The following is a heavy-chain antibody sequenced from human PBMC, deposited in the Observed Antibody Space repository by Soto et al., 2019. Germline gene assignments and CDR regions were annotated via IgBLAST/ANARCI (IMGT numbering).Heavy chain of an antibody. Sequence: PGESLKISCKGSGYSFTSYWIGWVRQMPGKGLEWMGIIYPGDSDTRYSPSFQGQVTISADKPISTAYLQWSSLKASDTAMYYCAAGRFKGATTRNAFDIWGQGTMVTVSS. J-gene: IGHJ3*02. CDR1: GYSFTSYW. CDR2: IYPGDSDT. CDR3: AAGRFKGATTRNAFDI. D-gene: IGHD1-26*01. V-gene: IGHV5-51*01.